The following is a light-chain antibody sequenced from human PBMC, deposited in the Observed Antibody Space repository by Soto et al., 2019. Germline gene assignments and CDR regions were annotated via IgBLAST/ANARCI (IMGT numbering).Light chain of an antibody. J-gene: IGKJ2*01. Sequence: EIVLKQSPATLSLSAGERATLSCRASQSVGTFLAWYQQKPGQAPRLLIYDASNSATGIPARFSGTGSGTDYALTISSVEPEDVAVYYCQHRSNWPRTFGQGTKLDIK. CDR3: QHRSNWPRT. V-gene: IGKV3-11*01. CDR1: QSVGTF. CDR2: DAS.